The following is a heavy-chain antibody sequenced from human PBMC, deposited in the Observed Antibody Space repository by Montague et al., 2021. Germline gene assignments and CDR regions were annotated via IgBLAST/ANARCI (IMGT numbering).Heavy chain of an antibody. CDR3: TRKGWFGDYGFDI. Sequence: SETLSLTCTVSGVSNSSSNYQWGWIRQPPGKGPEWIGSIYYSGTTYYNPSLRSRVTISVDTSENQFSLKLNSVTAADTAFYYCTRKGWFGDYGFDIWGQGTMVTVSS. CDR1: GVSNSSSNYQ. V-gene: IGHV4-39*01. D-gene: IGHD3-10*01. J-gene: IGHJ3*02. CDR2: IYYSGTT.